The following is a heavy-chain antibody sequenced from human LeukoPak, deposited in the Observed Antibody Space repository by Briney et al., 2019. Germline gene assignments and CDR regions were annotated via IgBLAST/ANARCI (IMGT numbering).Heavy chain of an antibody. D-gene: IGHD3-3*01. J-gene: IGHJ4*02. V-gene: IGHV1-69*05. CDR1: GGTFSSYA. CDR3: ATSLYYDFWSGYPYFDY. Sequence: SVKVSCKASGGTFSSYAISWVRQAPGQGLEWMGGIIPIFGTANYAQKFQGRVTITTDESTSTAYMELSSLRSEDTAVYYCATSLYYDFWSGYPYFDYWGQGTLVTVSS. CDR2: IIPIFGTA.